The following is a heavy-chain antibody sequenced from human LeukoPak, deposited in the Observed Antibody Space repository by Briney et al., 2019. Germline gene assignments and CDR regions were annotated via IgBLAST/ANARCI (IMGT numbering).Heavy chain of an antibody. CDR1: GFTFSSYS. CDR3: ASLIAVAWPFDY. Sequence: GSLRLSCAASGFTFSSYSMNWVRQAPGKGLEWVSSISSSSSYIYYADSVKGRFTISRDNAKNSLYLQMNSLRAEDTAVYYCASLIAVAWPFDYWGQGTLVTVSS. V-gene: IGHV3-21*01. D-gene: IGHD6-19*01. CDR2: ISSSSSYI. J-gene: IGHJ4*02.